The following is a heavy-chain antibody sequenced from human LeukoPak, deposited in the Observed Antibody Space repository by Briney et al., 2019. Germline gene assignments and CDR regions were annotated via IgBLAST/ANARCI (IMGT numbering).Heavy chain of an antibody. D-gene: IGHD6-13*01. CDR2: IKCECSST. CDR3: AGGGDSSNWYPRYFDY. Sequence: PGGSLRLSCAASGFTFSNYWMHWFRQPPGKGPVWVSRIKCECSSTRFADSVQGRFTISRANGKNTLYWQRNSLRAEDTAVYYGAGGGDSSNWYPRYFDYWGQGALATVSS. J-gene: IGHJ4*02. V-gene: IGHV3-74*01. CDR1: GFTFSNYW.